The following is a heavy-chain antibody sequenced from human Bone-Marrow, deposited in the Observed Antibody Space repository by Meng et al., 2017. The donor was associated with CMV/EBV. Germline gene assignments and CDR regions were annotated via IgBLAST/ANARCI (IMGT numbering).Heavy chain of an antibody. J-gene: IGHJ6*02. Sequence: SETLSLTCSVSGGSIGGSYWSWIRQPPGKGLEWMGNISNSGSTNYNPSLKSRVTVSVDTSKNQFSLKLTSVTAADTAVYYCARAGGFGSYSGMDVWGQGTTVTVSS. CDR1: GGSIGGSY. CDR2: ISNSGST. V-gene: IGHV4-59*01. CDR3: ARAGGFGSYSGMDV. D-gene: IGHD3-10*01.